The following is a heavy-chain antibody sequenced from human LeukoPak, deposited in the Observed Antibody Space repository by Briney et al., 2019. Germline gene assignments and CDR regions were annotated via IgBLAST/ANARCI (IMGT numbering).Heavy chain of an antibody. D-gene: IGHD5-24*01. CDR2: ISWDGGST. CDR1: GFTFSSYG. J-gene: IGHJ4*02. CDR3: AKEGLQRYFDY. V-gene: IGHV3-43D*03. Sequence: GGSLRLSCAASGFTFSSYGMSWVRQAPGKGLEWVSLISWDGGSTYYADSVKGRFTISRDNSKNSLYLQMNSLRAEDTALYYCAKEGLQRYFDYWGQGTLVTVSS.